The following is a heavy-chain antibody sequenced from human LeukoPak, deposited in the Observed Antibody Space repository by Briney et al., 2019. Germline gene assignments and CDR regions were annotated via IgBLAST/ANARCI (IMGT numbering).Heavy chain of an antibody. V-gene: IGHV1-2*02. Sequence: ASVKVSCKASGYTFTGYYMHWVRQAPGQGLEWMGWINPNSGGTNYAQKFQGRVTMTRDTSISTAYMELGRLRSDDTAVYYCARDYSGYSSGWYDYWGQGTLVTVSS. CDR2: INPNSGGT. CDR3: ARDYSGYSSGWYDY. J-gene: IGHJ4*02. D-gene: IGHD6-19*01. CDR1: GYTFTGYY.